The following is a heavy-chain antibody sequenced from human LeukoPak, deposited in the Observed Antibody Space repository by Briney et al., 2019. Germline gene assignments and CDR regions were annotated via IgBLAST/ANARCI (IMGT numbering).Heavy chain of an antibody. V-gene: IGHV5-10-1*01. D-gene: IGHD5-18*01. CDR1: GYTFTTYW. CDR2: IDPSDSST. CDR3: VRGHSEYSYDCDY. J-gene: IGHJ4*02. Sequence: GESLKISCKGSGYTFTTYWISWVRQMPGKGLEWMGRIDPSDSSTNYSPSFQGHVTISADKSISTAYLQWSSLRASDTAMYYCVRGHSEYSYDCDYWGQGTLVTVSS.